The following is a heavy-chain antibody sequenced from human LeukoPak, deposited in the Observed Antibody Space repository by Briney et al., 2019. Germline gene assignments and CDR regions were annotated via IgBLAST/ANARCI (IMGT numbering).Heavy chain of an antibody. V-gene: IGHV3-23*01. CDR3: AKGGRLNGLGV. CDR2: ISGSGGIT. D-gene: IGHD3-16*01. CDR1: GFTFSSSA. Sequence: PGGSLRLSCAASGFTFSSSAMSWDRQAPGKGLEWVSVISGSGGITDYADSVKGRFTISRDNAKNTLYLGVNSLRPEDTVEYYCAKGGRLNGLGVWGQGTTVTVSS. J-gene: IGHJ6*02.